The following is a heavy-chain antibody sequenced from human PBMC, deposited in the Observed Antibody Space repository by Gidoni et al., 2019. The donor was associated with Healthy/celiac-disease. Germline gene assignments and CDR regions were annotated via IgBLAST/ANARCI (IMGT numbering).Heavy chain of an antibody. CDR2: ISSSSSYI. V-gene: IGHV3-21*01. D-gene: IGHD2-2*01. J-gene: IGHJ4*02. CDR3: ARISSHCSSTSCYDDY. Sequence: EVQLVESGGGLVKPGGSLRLSCAASGFTFSSYSMNWVRQAPGKGLEWVSSISSSSSYIYYADSVKGRFTISRDNAKNSLYLQMNSLRAEDTAVYYCARISSHCSSTSCYDDYWGQGTLVTVSS. CDR1: GFTFSSYS.